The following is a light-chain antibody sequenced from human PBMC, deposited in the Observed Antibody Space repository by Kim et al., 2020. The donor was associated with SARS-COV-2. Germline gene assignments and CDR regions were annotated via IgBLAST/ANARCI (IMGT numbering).Light chain of an antibody. V-gene: IGKV3-20*01. CDR1: QSVSSSY. J-gene: IGKJ2*01. Sequence: SPGERATRSCRASQSVSSSYLAWYQQKPGQAPRLLIYGASSRATGIPDRFSGSGSGTDFTLTISRLEPEDFAVYYCQQYGSPTRFTFGQGTKLEI. CDR2: GAS. CDR3: QQYGSPTRFT.